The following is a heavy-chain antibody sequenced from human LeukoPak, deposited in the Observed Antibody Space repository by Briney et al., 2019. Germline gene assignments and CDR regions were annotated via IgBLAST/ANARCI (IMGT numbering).Heavy chain of an antibody. V-gene: IGHV3-30*02. Sequence: GGSLRLSCLASGFTFSSYWMHWVRQAPDKGLEWVTFIQYDGSNKYYADSVKGRFTISRDNSKNTVYLQMNSLRTEDTAVYYCAKDGHKKRLVGTTTRGHFDYWGQGTLVTVSS. D-gene: IGHD1-26*01. J-gene: IGHJ4*02. CDR2: IQYDGSNK. CDR1: GFTFSSYW. CDR3: AKDGHKKRLVGTTTRGHFDY.